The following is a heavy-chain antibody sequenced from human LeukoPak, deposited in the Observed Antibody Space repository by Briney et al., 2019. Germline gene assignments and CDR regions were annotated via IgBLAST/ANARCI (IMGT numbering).Heavy chain of an antibody. V-gene: IGHV3-13*01. CDR3: ARGYYDILTGSSDWYFDL. CDR2: IGTAGDT. J-gene: IGHJ2*01. D-gene: IGHD3-9*01. Sequence: GGSLRLSCAASGFTFSSYDMHWVRQGTGKGLEWVSAIGTAGDTYYPDSVKGRFTISRDNAKNSLYLQMNSLRAEDTAVYYCARGYYDILTGSSDWYFDLWGRGTLVTVSS. CDR1: GFTFSSYD.